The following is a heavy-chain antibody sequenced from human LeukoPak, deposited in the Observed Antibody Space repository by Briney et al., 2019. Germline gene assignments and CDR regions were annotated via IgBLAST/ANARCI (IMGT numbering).Heavy chain of an antibody. CDR3: ARQGYYYDKRALDY. D-gene: IGHD3-22*01. Sequence: SETLSLTCTVSGGSISSYYWSWIRQPPGKGLEWIGYIYYSGSTSYNPSLKSRVTISVDTSKSLFSLKLSSVTAADTAVYYCARQGYYYDKRALDYWGQGTLVTVSS. J-gene: IGHJ4*01. CDR1: GGSISSYY. CDR2: IYYSGST. V-gene: IGHV4-59*08.